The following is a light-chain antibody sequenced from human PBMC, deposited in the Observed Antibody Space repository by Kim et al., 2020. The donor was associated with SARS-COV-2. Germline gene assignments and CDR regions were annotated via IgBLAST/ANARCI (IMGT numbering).Light chain of an antibody. CDR2: SNN. CDR3: AAWDDSLNGLYV. CDR1: SSNNGSNT. V-gene: IGLV1-44*01. Sequence: RVTISCSGSSSNNGSNTVNWYQQLPRTAPKLLIYSNNQRPSGVPDRFSGSKSGTSAPLAISGLQSEDESDYYCAAWDDSLNGLYVFGTGTKVTVL. J-gene: IGLJ1*01.